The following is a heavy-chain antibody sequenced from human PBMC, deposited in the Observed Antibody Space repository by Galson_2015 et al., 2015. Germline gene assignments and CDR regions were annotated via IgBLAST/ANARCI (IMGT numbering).Heavy chain of an antibody. J-gene: IGHJ4*02. CDR2: ISGRGGST. Sequence: LILSCAASGFTFSSYAMSWVRQAPGKGLEWVSAISGRGGSTYYADSVKGRFTISRDNSKNTLFLQMNSLRAEDTAVYYCAKTAGSGSSITAADYYFDYWGQGTLVTVSS. V-gene: IGHV3-23*01. CDR1: GFTFSSYA. CDR3: AKTAGSGSSITAADYYFDY. D-gene: IGHD2-15*01.